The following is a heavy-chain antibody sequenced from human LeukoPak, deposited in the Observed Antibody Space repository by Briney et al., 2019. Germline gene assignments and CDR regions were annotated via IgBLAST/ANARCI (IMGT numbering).Heavy chain of an antibody. Sequence: SVKVSCKASGYTFTSYGISWVRQAPGQGLEWMGGIIPIFGTANYAQKFQGRVTITADESTSTAYMELSSLRSEDTAVYYCAREVPSEGDSSGYYYVDYWGQGTLVTVSS. CDR3: AREVPSEGDSSGYYYVDY. V-gene: IGHV1-69*13. CDR1: GYTFTSYG. CDR2: IIPIFGTA. J-gene: IGHJ4*02. D-gene: IGHD3-22*01.